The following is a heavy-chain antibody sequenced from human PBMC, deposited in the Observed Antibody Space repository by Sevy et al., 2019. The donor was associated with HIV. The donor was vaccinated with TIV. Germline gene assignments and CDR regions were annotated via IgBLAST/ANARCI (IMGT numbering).Heavy chain of an antibody. Sequence: ASVKVSCKASGYRFTGYYMHWVRQAPGQGLEWMGWINPHSGGTNSAQKFQGRVTMTRETSISTAYRELSRLRFDDTAVYYCARDAAIAAQGELDPWGQGTLVTVSS. CDR1: GYRFTGYY. D-gene: IGHD6-13*01. CDR2: INPHSGGT. V-gene: IGHV1-2*02. J-gene: IGHJ5*02. CDR3: ARDAAIAAQGELDP.